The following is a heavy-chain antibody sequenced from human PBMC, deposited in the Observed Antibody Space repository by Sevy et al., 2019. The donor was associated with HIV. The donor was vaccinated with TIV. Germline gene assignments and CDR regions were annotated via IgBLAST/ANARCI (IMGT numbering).Heavy chain of an antibody. Sequence: GGSLRLSCAASGFTFSDHYMEWVRQAPGKGLEWVGRTRNKADSYTTEYAAFVKGRFTISSDDSKNSLYLQMNSLETEDTAVYYCATYAGIAAAGRVFDYWGQGSLVTVSS. CDR3: ATYAGIAAAGRVFDY. J-gene: IGHJ4*02. D-gene: IGHD6-13*01. CDR2: TRNKADSYTT. V-gene: IGHV3-72*01. CDR1: GFTFSDHY.